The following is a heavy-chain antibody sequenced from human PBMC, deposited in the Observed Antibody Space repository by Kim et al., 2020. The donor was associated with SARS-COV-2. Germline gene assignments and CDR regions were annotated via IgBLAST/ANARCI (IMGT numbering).Heavy chain of an antibody. V-gene: IGHV1-69*13. Sequence: SVKVSCKASGGTFSSYAISWVRQAPGQGLEWMGGIIPIFGTANYAQKFQGRVTITADESTSTAYMELSSLRSEDTAVYYCALGYDSSGYNVYWGQGTLVTVSS. CDR2: IIPIFGTA. CDR1: GGTFSSYA. CDR3: ALGYDSSGYNVY. D-gene: IGHD3-22*01. J-gene: IGHJ4*02.